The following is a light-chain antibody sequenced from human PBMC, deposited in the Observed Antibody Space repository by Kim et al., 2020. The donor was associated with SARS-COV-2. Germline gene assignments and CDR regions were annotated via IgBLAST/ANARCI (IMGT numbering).Light chain of an antibody. CDR1: QSVDNRY. CDR3: QQYDISPDN. CDR2: GAS. J-gene: IGKJ2*01. V-gene: IGKV3-20*01. Sequence: EIVVTQSPGTLSLSPGGRATLSCRVSQSVDNRYLAWYQQKPGQGPRLLIAGASSRATGISDRCSGSGSRTDFTLTISRLEPEDSAVYYCQQYDISPDNFGKGTKLEIK.